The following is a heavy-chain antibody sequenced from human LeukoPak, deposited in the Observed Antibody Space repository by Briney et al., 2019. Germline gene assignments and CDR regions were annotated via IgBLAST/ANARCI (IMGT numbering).Heavy chain of an antibody. CDR3: ARGIDY. Sequence: GGSLRLSCAASGFTFNRRGMNWVRQAPGKELEWVSVIYTGGGRYYADSVRGRFTISRDTSKNMVFLQMNSLRVEDTAVYYCARGIDYWGRGTLVTVSS. J-gene: IGHJ4*02. CDR1: GFTFNRRG. V-gene: IGHV3-53*01. CDR2: IYTGGGR.